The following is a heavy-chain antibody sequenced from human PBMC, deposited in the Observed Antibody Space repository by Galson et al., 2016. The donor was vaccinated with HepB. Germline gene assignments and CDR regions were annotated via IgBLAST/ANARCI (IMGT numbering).Heavy chain of an antibody. Sequence: SLRLSCAGSGFSFSTYAMSWVRQAPGKGLEWVSGIRGSGGGIDYADSVKGRFTISRDNSKNTLYLQMSSLRAEDTAVYYRAKERGSGLTMVRGVLDPFDIWGQGTLVTVSS. CDR2: IRGSGGGI. V-gene: IGHV3-23*01. CDR1: GFSFSTYA. J-gene: IGHJ3*02. CDR3: AKERGSGLTMVRGVLDPFDI. D-gene: IGHD3-10*01.